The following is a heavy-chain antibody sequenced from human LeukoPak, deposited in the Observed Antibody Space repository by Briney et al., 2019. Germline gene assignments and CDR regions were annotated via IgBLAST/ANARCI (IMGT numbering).Heavy chain of an antibody. CDR3: ATLDPIVGTTTADY. V-gene: IGHV1-2*02. CDR1: GYTFTGYY. CDR2: INPNSGGT. J-gene: IGHJ4*02. Sequence: ASVKVSCKASGYTFTGYYMHWVRQAPGQGLEWMGWINPNSGGTNYAQKFQGRVTMTRDTSISTAYMELSRLRSDDTAVYYCATLDPIVGTTTADYWGRGTLVTVSS. D-gene: IGHD1-26*01.